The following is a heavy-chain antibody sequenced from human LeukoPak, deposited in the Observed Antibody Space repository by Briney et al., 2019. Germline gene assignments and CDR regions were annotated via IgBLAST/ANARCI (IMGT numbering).Heavy chain of an antibody. CDR1: GYTFTMNG. CDR2: MNPNSGNT. V-gene: IGHV1-8*03. D-gene: IGHD1-7*01. Sequence: ASVKVSCKASGYTFTMNGISWVRQATGQGLEWMGWMNPNSGNTGYAQKFQGRVTITRNTSISTAYMELSSLRSDDTAIYYCARDKLRTPDRALYYYYMDVWGKGTTVTVSS. J-gene: IGHJ6*03. CDR3: ARDKLRTPDRALYYYYMDV.